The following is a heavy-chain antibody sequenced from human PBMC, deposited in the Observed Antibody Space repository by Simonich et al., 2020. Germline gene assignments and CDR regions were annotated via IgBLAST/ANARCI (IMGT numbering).Heavy chain of an antibody. V-gene: IGHV3-21*01. Sequence: EVQLVESGGGLVKPGGSLRLSCAASGFTFSSYSMNWVRQAPGKGLECVSSISSSSSYIYYSDSVKGRFTISRDNAKNSLYLQMNSLRAEDTAVYYCARDVDTAMVFDYWGQGTLVTVSS. CDR1: GFTFSSYS. CDR3: ARDVDTAMVFDY. D-gene: IGHD5-18*01. J-gene: IGHJ4*02. CDR2: ISSSSSYI.